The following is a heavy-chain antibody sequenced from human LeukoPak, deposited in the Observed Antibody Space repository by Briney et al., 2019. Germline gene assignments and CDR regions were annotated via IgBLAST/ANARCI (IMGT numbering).Heavy chain of an antibody. CDR3: ARVYWNYFDY. V-gene: IGHV4-59*01. CDR1: GGSISSYY. J-gene: IGHJ4*02. Sequence: SETLSLTCTVSGGSISSYYWSWIRQPPGQGLEWIGYIYYSGSTNYNPSLKSRVTISVDTSKNQFSLKLSSVTAADTAVYYCARVYWNYFDYWGQGTLVTVSS. CDR2: IYYSGST. D-gene: IGHD2-15*01.